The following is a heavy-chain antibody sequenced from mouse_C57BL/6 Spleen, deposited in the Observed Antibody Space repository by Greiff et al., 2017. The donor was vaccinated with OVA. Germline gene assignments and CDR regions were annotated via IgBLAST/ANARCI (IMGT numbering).Heavy chain of an antibody. Sequence: QVQLQQSGPGLVAPSQSLSITCSVSGFSLTSYGVSWVRQPPGKGLVWLGVIWGDGSTNYHSARISRLSISKDNSKSQVFLKLNSLQTEDTATYYCASYSNYVWFAYWGQGTRVTVAA. D-gene: IGHD2-5*01. J-gene: IGHJ3*01. V-gene: IGHV2-3*01. CDR3: ASYSNYVWFAY. CDR1: GFSLTSYG. CDR2: IWGDGST.